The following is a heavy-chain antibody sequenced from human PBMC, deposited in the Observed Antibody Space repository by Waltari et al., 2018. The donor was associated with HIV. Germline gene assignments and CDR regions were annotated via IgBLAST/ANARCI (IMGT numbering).Heavy chain of an antibody. Sequence: EVRLLESGGGLARPGGSLRLSCAASGFRFSDYNMNWVRQGPGKGLEWVASIGSLQNFIHYADSVKGRFTVSRDNAKNSLYLQMNSLTAEDTAVYYCARGPSSGWSWFDPWGQGTLVTVSS. J-gene: IGHJ5*02. V-gene: IGHV3-21*01. D-gene: IGHD6-19*01. CDR2: IGSLQNFI. CDR3: ARGPSSGWSWFDP. CDR1: GFRFSDYN.